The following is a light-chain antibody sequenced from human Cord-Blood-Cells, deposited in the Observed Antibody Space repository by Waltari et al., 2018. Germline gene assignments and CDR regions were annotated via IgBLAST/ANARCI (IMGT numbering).Light chain of an antibody. J-gene: IGLJ2*01. CDR1: SSDVGGYNY. V-gene: IGLV2-14*01. CDR2: DVS. CDR3: SSYTSSSNVV. Sequence: QSALTQPASVSGSPGQSITISCTGTSSDVGGYNYVSWYQQHPGKAPKLMIYDVSNRPSGVSNRFSGSKSGNTASLTIFGLQAEDEADYYCSSYTSSSNVVFGGGTKLTVL.